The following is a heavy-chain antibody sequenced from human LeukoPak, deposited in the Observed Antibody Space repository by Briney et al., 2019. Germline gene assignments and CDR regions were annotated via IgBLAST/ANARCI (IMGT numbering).Heavy chain of an antibody. CDR2: INHSGST. CDR3: ARHKGVRGRYYMDV. Sequence: SETLSLTCTVSGGSISSGSYYWSWIRQPPGKGLEWIGEINHSGSTNYNPSLKSRVTISVDTSKNQFSLKLSSVTAADTAVYYCARHKGVRGRYYMDVWGKGTTVTISS. D-gene: IGHD3-10*01. V-gene: IGHV4-39*01. CDR1: GGSISSGSYY. J-gene: IGHJ6*03.